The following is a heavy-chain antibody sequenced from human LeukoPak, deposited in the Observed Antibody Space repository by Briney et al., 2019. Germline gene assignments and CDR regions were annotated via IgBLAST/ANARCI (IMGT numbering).Heavy chain of an antibody. CDR3: ARCGEMATISSCYFDY. D-gene: IGHD5-24*01. CDR1: GSPFTYYW. Sequence: GSLQISCQCLGSPFTYYWIGWVGQLPGKGVEGMGIFYPGDSDTRYTPSFQGQITTSAGKANSPAYLQWSSLSASDTAMYYCARCGEMATISSCYFDYWGQGTLVTVSS. CDR2: FYPGDSDT. J-gene: IGHJ4*02. V-gene: IGHV5-51*01.